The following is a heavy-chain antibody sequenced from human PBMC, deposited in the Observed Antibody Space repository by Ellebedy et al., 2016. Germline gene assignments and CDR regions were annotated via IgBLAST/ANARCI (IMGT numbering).Heavy chain of an antibody. CDR1: GFTFSDYT. D-gene: IGHD1-14*01. CDR2: INNDGGDT. CDR3: ARDQDGKGSTSDY. J-gene: IGHJ4*02. V-gene: IGHV3-74*01. Sequence: GGSLRLSXEASGFTFSDYTMNWVRRAPGQGLVWVSRINNDGGDTFYAESVKGRFTISRDNAKNTLYLQMNSLRAEDTALYYCARDQDGKGSTSDYWGQGTLVTVSP.